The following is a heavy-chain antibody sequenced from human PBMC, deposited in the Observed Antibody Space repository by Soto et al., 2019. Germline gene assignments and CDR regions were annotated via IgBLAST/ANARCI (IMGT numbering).Heavy chain of an antibody. CDR1: GGSISSSY. J-gene: IGHJ4*02. CDR3: ARGAYSFDS. CDR2: IYYSGST. V-gene: IGHV4-59*01. Sequence: PSETLSLTCPVSGGSISSSYWNWIRQPPGKGLEWIGYIYYSGSTNYNPSLKSRVTISVDTSKNQFSLKLNSVTAADTAVYYCARGAYSFDSWGQRTLVTVSS.